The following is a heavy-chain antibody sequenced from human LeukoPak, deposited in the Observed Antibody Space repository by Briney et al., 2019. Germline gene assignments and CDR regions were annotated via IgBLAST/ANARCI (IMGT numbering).Heavy chain of an antibody. J-gene: IGHJ4*02. CDR3: ANGLDSGDLRGVY. D-gene: IGHD4-17*01. CDR1: GFTFSTYS. V-gene: IGHV3-21*01. CDR2: ISSTSSYI. Sequence: GALRLSCAASGFTFSTYSMNWVRQAPGKGLEWASSISSTSSYIYYADSVKGRFTVSRDNAKNSLYLQMNSLRAEDTAVYYCANGLDSGDLRGVYWGQGTLVTVSS.